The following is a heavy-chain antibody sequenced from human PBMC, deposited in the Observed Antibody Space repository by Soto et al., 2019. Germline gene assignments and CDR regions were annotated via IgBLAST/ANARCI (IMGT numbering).Heavy chain of an antibody. Sequence: SVKVSCKASGGTFSSYAISWVRQAPGQGLEWMGGIIPIFGTANYAQKFQGRVTITADESTSTAYMELSSLRSEDTAVYYCASRHYDSPHYPRSSPTPVDYWGQGTLVTVSS. CDR2: IIPIFGTA. J-gene: IGHJ4*02. CDR1: GGTFSSYA. CDR3: ASRHYDSPHYPRSSPTPVDY. V-gene: IGHV1-69*13. D-gene: IGHD3-22*01.